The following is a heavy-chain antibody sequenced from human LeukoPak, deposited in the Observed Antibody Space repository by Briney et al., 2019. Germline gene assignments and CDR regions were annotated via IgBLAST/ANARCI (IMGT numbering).Heavy chain of an antibody. J-gene: IGHJ4*02. CDR2: ISYDGSNK. V-gene: IGHV3-30*03. CDR3: ARDVYGGTDY. CDR1: GFTFSSYG. D-gene: IGHD4-23*01. Sequence: QAGRSLRLSCAASGFTFSSYGMHWVRQAPGKGLEWVAVISYDGSNKYYADSVKGRFTISRDNAKNSLYLQMNSLRAEDTAVYYCARDVYGGTDYWGQGTLVTVSS.